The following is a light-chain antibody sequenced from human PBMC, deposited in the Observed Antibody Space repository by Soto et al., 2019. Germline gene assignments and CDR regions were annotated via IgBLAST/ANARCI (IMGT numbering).Light chain of an antibody. Sequence: QSALTQPPSASGSPGQSVTISCTGTSSDVGGYNYVSWYQQQPGKAPKLMIYEVSKRPSGVPDRFSGSKSGNTASLTVSELQAEDEADYYCSSSAGSNNLVFGGGTKVTVL. CDR1: SSDVGGYNY. CDR3: SSSAGSNNLV. J-gene: IGLJ2*01. CDR2: EVS. V-gene: IGLV2-8*01.